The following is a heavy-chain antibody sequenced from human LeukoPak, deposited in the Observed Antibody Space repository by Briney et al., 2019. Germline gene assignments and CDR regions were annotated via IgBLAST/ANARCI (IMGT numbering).Heavy chain of an antibody. CDR1: GLTFRIYA. V-gene: IGHV3-23*01. J-gene: IGHJ4*02. CDR2: ISDSGNST. CDR3: AIGVTGYGSGRPFDY. D-gene: IGHD3-10*01. Sequence: PGGSLRLSCAAWGLTFRIYAMIWVRQAPGKGLEWVSLISDSGNSTYYPDSVKGRFTISRDNYKNTVYLQMNSLRAEDLAVYYCAIGVTGYGSGRPFDYWGQRTLVTVSS.